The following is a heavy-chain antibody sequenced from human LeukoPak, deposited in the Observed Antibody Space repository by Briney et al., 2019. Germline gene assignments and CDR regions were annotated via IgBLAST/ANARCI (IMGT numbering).Heavy chain of an antibody. CDR3: ARGPRRIIVVVPAAKPLDY. Sequence: GRSLRLSCAASGFTFSSYAMHWVRQAPGKGLEWVAVISYDGSNKYYADSVKGRFTISRDNSKNTLYLQMTSLRAEDTAVYYCARGPRRIIVVVPAAKPLDYWGQGTLVTVSS. V-gene: IGHV3-30*01. D-gene: IGHD2-2*01. CDR1: GFTFSSYA. CDR2: ISYDGSNK. J-gene: IGHJ4*02.